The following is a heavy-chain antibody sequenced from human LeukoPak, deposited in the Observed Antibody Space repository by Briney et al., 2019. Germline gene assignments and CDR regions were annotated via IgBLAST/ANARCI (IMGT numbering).Heavy chain of an antibody. J-gene: IGHJ4*02. Sequence: PGGSLRLSCEASGFTFSSYTMNRVRQAPGKGLEWVSSISFSGSYTFYADSVKGRFTISRDNAKNSLYLQMNALRAEDTAVYYCARDRSNYFRYWGQGIRVTVSS. D-gene: IGHD4-11*01. CDR3: ARDRSNYFRY. CDR2: ISFSGSYT. CDR1: GFTFSSYT. V-gene: IGHV3-21*01.